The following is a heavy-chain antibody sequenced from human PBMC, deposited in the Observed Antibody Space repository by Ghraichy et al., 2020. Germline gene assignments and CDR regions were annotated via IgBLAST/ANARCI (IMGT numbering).Heavy chain of an antibody. J-gene: IGHJ5*02. Sequence: ASVKVSCKASGYTFTSYGISWVRQAPGQGLEWMGWISAYNGNTNYAQKLQGRVTMTTDTSTSTAYMELRSLRSDDTAMYYCARDRLTMTVNTGYWFDPWGQGTLVTVSS. V-gene: IGHV1-18*01. D-gene: IGHD3-22*01. CDR1: GYTFTSYG. CDR3: ARDRLTMTVNTGYWFDP. CDR2: ISAYNGNT.